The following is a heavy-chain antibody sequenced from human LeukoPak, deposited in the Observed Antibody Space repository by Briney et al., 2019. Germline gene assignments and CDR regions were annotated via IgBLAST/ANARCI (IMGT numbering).Heavy chain of an antibody. CDR3: ARGLLPMSNWFDP. CDR1: GYTFTDYF. CDR2: INPNSGAT. V-gene: IGHV1-2*02. D-gene: IGHD2-15*01. Sequence: GASVKVSCEASGYTFTDYFVHWVRQAPGQGLEWVGWINPNSGATNYAPKFQGRVTMTRDTSITTAYMKLTRLTSDDTAVYYCARGLLPMSNWFDPWGQGTVVTVSS. J-gene: IGHJ5*02.